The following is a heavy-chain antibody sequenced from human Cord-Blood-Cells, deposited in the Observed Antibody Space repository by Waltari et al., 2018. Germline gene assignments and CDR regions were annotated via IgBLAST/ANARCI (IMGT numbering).Heavy chain of an antibody. CDR1: GGSISSSSYY. J-gene: IGHJ4*02. V-gene: IGHV4-39*01. Sequence: QLQLQESGPGLVKPSETLSLTYTVSGGSISSSSYYWGWIRQPPGKGLEWMGSIYYSGSTYYNPSLKSRVTISVDTSKNQFSLKLSSVTAADTAVYYCARRSIAAAGTDYWGQGTLVTVSS. CDR3: ARRSIAAAGTDY. CDR2: IYYSGST. D-gene: IGHD6-13*01.